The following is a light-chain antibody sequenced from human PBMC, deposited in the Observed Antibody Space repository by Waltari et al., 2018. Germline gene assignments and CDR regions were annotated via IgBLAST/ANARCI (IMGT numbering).Light chain of an antibody. V-gene: IGKV1-8*01. CDR1: PVISSY. J-gene: IGKJ1*01. CDR2: AAS. Sequence: AIRITQSPSSLSASTGDRVTITCRATPVISSYLAWYHQKPGKAPKVLIYAASTLQSGVPSRFSGSGSGTDFTLTISCLQSEDFAIYYCQQYYSNPATFGQGTKVEIK. CDR3: QQYYSNPAT.